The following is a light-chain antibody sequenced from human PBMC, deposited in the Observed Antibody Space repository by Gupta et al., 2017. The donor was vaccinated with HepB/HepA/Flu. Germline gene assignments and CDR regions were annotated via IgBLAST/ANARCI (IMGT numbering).Light chain of an antibody. CDR3: QQYYNTPFT. J-gene: IGKJ3*01. V-gene: IGKV4-1*01. Sequence: DIVMTQSPDSLAVSLGARATINCKSSQSVLYTSNNKNYLAWYQQKPGQPPQLLIYWASTRESGVPDRFSGSGSGTDFTLTISSLQAEDVAVYYCQQYYNTPFTFGPGTKVEIK. CDR2: WAS. CDR1: QSVLYTSNNKNY.